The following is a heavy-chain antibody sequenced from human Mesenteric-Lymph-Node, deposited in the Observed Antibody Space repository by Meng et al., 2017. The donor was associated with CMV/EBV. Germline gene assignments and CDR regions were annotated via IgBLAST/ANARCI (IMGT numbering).Heavy chain of an antibody. J-gene: IGHJ4*02. CDR2: ISSSSSYI. CDR3: ARYESGWYSGIDH. CDR1: GFTFSNYS. D-gene: IGHD6-19*01. V-gene: IGHV3-21*01. Sequence: GESLKISCAASGFTFSNYSMNWVRQAPGKGLEWVSSISSSSSYIYYADSVKGRFTISRDNAKNSLYLDMNSLRVEDTAIYYCARYESGWYSGIDHWGQGSLVTVSS.